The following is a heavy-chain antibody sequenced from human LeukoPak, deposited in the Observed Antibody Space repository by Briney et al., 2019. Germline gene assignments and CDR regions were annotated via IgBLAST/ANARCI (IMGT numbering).Heavy chain of an antibody. CDR2: IRSKANSYAT. CDR3: TREKYYYDSSGCYAYYYYMDV. Sequence: GGSLRLSCAASGFTFSGSAMHWVRQASEKGLEWVGRIRSKANSYATAYAASVKGRFTISRDDSKNTAYLQMNSLKTEDTAVYYCTREKYYYDSSGCYAYYYYMDVWGKGTTVTISS. V-gene: IGHV3-73*01. J-gene: IGHJ6*03. CDR1: GFTFSGSA. D-gene: IGHD3-22*01.